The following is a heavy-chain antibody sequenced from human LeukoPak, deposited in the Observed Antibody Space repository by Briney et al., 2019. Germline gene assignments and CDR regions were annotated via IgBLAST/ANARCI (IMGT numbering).Heavy chain of an antibody. V-gene: IGHV4-38-2*02. Sequence: PSETLSLTCTVSGYSISSGYYWGWIRQPPGKGLEWIGSISRSGSTYYKPSLKSRVTISVDTSKNQFSLKLRSVTAADTAVYYCARVTSRLGWFDPWGQGTLVTVSS. CDR2: ISRSGST. CDR3: ARVTSRLGWFDP. J-gene: IGHJ5*02. CDR1: GYSISSGYY. D-gene: IGHD1-14*01.